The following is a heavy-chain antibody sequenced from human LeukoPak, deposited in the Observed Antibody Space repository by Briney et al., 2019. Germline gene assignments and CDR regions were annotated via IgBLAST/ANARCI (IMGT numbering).Heavy chain of an antibody. Sequence: PGGSLRLSCAASGFTFSSYWMHWVRQAPGKRLVWVSRIKNDGSSTTYADSVKGRFTISRDNAKNTVYLQMNSLRAEDTAVYYCARVGVSTYSFDYWGRGTLVTVSS. V-gene: IGHV3-74*01. CDR1: GFTFSSYW. CDR2: IKNDGSST. D-gene: IGHD4-11*01. J-gene: IGHJ4*02. CDR3: ARVGVSTYSFDY.